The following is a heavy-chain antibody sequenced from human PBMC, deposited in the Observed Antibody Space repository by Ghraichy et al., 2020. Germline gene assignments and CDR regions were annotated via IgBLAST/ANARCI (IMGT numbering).Heavy chain of an antibody. Sequence: ASVKVSCKASGYTFTRYHINWVRQAPGQGLEWMGLINPNNDDTVYAQKFQGRITMTRDTSIGTAYMELTSLRSEDTAVYFCARGLRFPYYYMYVWGKGTTVTVS. CDR1: GYTFTRYH. D-gene: IGHD3-3*01. V-gene: IGHV1-8*01. CDR2: INPNNDDT. J-gene: IGHJ6*03. CDR3: ARGLRFPYYYMYV.